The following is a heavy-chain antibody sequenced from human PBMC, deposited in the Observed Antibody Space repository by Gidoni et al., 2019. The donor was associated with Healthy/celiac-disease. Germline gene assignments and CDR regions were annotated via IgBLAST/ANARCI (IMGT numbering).Heavy chain of an antibody. CDR3: AREGMDTAMVTGFYY. CDR1: GFTFSSYS. Sequence: EVQLVESGGGLVQPGGSLRLSCAASGFTFSSYSMNWVRQAPGKVLEWVSYISSSSSTIYYADSVKGRFTISRDNAKNSLYLQMNSLRDEDTAVYYCAREGMDTAMVTGFYYWGQGTLVTVSS. D-gene: IGHD5-18*01. V-gene: IGHV3-48*02. J-gene: IGHJ4*02. CDR2: ISSSSSTI.